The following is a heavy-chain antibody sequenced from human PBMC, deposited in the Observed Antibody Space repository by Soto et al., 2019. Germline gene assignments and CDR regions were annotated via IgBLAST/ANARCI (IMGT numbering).Heavy chain of an antibody. CDR3: AKNRGNYDY. Sequence: EVQLLESGGGLVQPGGSLRLSCAASGFTYSSNDMSWVRQAPGKGLEWVATIRGSGGTTYYADSVEGRFTISRDNSKNTLYLQMNSLRAEDTALYYCAKNRGNYDYWGQGTLVTVSS. D-gene: IGHD3-16*01. CDR2: IRGSGGTT. V-gene: IGHV3-23*01. J-gene: IGHJ4*02. CDR1: GFTYSSND.